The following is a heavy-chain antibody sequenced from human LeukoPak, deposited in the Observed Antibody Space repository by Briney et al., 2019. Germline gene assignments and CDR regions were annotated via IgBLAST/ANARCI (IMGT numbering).Heavy chain of an antibody. CDR2: IYYSGST. CDR1: GGSISSYY. V-gene: IGHV4-59*01. CDR3: VRVSGPWAVPDY. D-gene: IGHD3-10*01. J-gene: IGHJ4*02. Sequence: SETLSLTCTVSGGSISSYYWSWIRQPPGKGLEWIGYIYYSGSTNYNPSLKSRVTISVDTSKNQFSLKLSSVTAADTAVYYCVRVSGPWAVPDYWGQGTLVTVSS.